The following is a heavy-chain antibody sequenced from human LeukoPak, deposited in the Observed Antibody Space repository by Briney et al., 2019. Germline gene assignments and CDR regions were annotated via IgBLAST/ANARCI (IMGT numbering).Heavy chain of an antibody. CDR1: GGSISSYY. Sequence: SETLSLTCTVSGGSISSYYWSWIRQPPGKGLEWIGYIYYSGSTYYNPSLKSRVTISVDTSKNQFSLKLSSVTAADTAVYYCARWVIRYSYGYGFDPWGQGTLVTVSS. V-gene: IGHV4-59*12. CDR2: IYYSGST. D-gene: IGHD5-18*01. CDR3: ARWVIRYSYGYGFDP. J-gene: IGHJ5*02.